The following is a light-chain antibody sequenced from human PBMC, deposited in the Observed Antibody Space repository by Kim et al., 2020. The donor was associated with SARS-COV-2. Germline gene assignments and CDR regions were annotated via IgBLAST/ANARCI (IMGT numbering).Light chain of an antibody. Sequence: EIVLTQSPGTLSLSPGQRATLSCRASQSVSSTYFAWYQQKPGQAPRLLIYGASNRATGIPDRFSGSGSETDFTLTISRLEPEDFVVYYCQQYGSAPRTFGQGTKLEI. J-gene: IGKJ2*01. CDR3: QQYGSAPRT. V-gene: IGKV3-20*01. CDR2: GAS. CDR1: QSVSSTY.